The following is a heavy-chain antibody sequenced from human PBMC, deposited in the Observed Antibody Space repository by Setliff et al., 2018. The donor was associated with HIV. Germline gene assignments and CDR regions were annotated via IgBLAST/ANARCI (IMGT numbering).Heavy chain of an antibody. CDR2: SRSKSEGYAT. CDR3: ALMLRGIPF. Sequence: PGGSLRLSCAASGFRFSDYYMNWIRQAPGKGLEWLGRSRSKSEGYATYYAASVKDRFIISRDESKTALFLQMNSLRTEDAAIYHCALMLRGIPFWGRGTLVTVSS. V-gene: IGHV3-72*01. J-gene: IGHJ4*02. CDR1: GFRFSDYY. D-gene: IGHD3-10*01.